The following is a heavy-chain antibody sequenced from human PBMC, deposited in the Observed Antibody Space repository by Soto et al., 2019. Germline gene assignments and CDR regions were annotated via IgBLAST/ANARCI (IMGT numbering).Heavy chain of an antibody. CDR1: GGSISGYY. V-gene: IGHV4-59*13. CDR3: ARSVLVKGTSSPDMFDY. J-gene: IGHJ4*02. D-gene: IGHD6-6*01. Sequence: ETLSLTCTVSGGSISGYYWSWIRQPPGKGLEWIGYVYYSGGTNYNPSLKGRVTILLDAPKNQFSLKLSSVIAADTAVYYCARSVLVKGTSSPDMFDYWGQGTQVTVS. CDR2: VYYSGGT.